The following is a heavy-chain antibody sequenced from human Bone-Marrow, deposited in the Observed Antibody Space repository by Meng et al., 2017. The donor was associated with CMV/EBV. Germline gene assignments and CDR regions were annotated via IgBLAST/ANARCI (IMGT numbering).Heavy chain of an antibody. D-gene: IGHD3-22*01. Sequence: ASVQVSCKASGYTFTSYYMHWVRQAPGQGLEWMGIINPSGGSTSYAQKFQGRVTMNRDTSASTVYMELSSLRSEDTAVYYCARVVSGYLFDYWGQGTLVTVSS. V-gene: IGHV1-46*01. J-gene: IGHJ4*02. CDR1: GYTFTSYY. CDR2: INPSGGST. CDR3: ARVVSGYLFDY.